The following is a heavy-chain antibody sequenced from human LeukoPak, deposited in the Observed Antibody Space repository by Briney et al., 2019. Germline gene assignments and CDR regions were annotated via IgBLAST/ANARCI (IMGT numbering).Heavy chain of an antibody. CDR2: IYYSGST. J-gene: IGHJ4*02. V-gene: IGHV4-59*01. Sequence: SETLSLTCTVSGGSISSYYWSWIRQPPGKGLEWIGYIYYSGSTNYNPSLKSRVTISVDTSKNQFSLKLSSVTAADTAVYYCARVAGALDYWGQGTLVTVSS. CDR3: ARVAGALDY. D-gene: IGHD6-19*01. CDR1: GGSISSYY.